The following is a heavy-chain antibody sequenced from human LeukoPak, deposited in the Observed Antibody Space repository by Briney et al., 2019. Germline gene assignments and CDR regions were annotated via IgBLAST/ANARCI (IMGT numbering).Heavy chain of an antibody. D-gene: IGHD3-22*01. CDR2: IYTGGST. J-gene: IGHJ3*02. CDR1: GFTFSSYS. Sequence: GGSLRLSCAASGFTFSSYSMNWVRQAPGKGLEWVSVIYTGGSTHYADSVKGRFSISRDSSMNTLYLQMNSLRAEDTAVYYCARPHYYDSSGYSDDAFDIWGQGTMVTVSS. CDR3: ARPHYYDSSGYSDDAFDI. V-gene: IGHV3-53*01.